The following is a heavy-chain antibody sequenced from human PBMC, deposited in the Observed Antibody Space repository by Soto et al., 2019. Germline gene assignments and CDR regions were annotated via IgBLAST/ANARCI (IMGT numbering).Heavy chain of an antibody. CDR3: AKGSIEYSASVDN. Sequence: EVQLLESGGGLGQPGGSLRLSCAASGFSFSSYAMVWVRQAPGKGLEWVSVISARGGRLYLADSVKGRLTISRDNSKNVLSLEMNSLRAEDRAKYFCAKGSIEYSASVDNWGQGTLVVVSS. CDR1: GFSFSSYA. D-gene: IGHD5-12*01. V-gene: IGHV3-23*01. J-gene: IGHJ4*02. CDR2: ISARGGRL.